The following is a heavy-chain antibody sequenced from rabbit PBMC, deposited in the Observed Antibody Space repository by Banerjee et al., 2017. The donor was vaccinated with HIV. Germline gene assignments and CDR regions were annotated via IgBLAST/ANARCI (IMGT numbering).Heavy chain of an antibody. D-gene: IGHD1-1*01. Sequence: QSLEESGGGLVQPEGSLALTCKASGFTISSSYYMCWVRQAPGKGLEWIACIYTGSSGSTYYASWAKGRFTISKTSSTTVTLQMTSLTAADTATYFCAADSDYFKLWGQGTLVTVS. V-gene: IGHV1S40*01. CDR2: IYTGSSGST. CDR3: AADSDYFKL. J-gene: IGHJ4*01. CDR1: GFTISSSYY.